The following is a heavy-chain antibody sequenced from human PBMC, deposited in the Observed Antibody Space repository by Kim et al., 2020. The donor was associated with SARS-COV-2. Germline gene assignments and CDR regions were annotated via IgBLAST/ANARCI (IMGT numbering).Heavy chain of an antibody. Sequence: AHPLKGPFTLSRDNAKNTLYLQKNSLRAEDTAVYYCASSSSSTTNYGMDVWGQGTTVIVSS. D-gene: IGHD6-6*01. CDR3: ASSSSSTTNYGMDV. J-gene: IGHJ6*02. V-gene: IGHV3-74*01.